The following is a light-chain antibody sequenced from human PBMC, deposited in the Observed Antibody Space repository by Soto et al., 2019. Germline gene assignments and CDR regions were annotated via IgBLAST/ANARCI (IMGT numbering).Light chain of an antibody. V-gene: IGKV1-12*01. CDR1: QVISSW. Sequence: DIQMTQSPSSLAASVGDRVTITCRASQVISSWLVWYQQKPGHAPKLLIYAASNLQSGVPSRFSSSASGTEFTLTISSLQPEDFATYYCQQASTFPFTFGGGTEVQIK. CDR3: QQASTFPFT. CDR2: AAS. J-gene: IGKJ4*01.